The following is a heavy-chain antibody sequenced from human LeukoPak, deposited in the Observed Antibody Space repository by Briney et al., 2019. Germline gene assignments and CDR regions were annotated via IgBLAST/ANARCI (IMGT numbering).Heavy chain of an antibody. CDR1: GFTFSSYA. CDR2: ISGSGGST. J-gene: IGHJ4*02. D-gene: IGHD6-13*01. Sequence: GGSLRLSCAASGFTFSSYAMSWVRQAPGKGLEWVSAISGSGGSTYYADPVKGRFTISRDNSKNTLYLQMNSLRAEDTALYYCARDDGGVAAAGFDYWGQGTLVTVSS. CDR3: ARDDGGVAAAGFDY. V-gene: IGHV3-23*01.